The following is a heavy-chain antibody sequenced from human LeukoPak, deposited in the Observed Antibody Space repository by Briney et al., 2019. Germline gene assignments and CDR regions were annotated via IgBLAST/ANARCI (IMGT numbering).Heavy chain of an antibody. V-gene: IGHV3-30*18. CDR2: ISYDGSNK. CDR3: AKTGRRWELPYYFDY. CDR1: GFTFSSYG. D-gene: IGHD1-26*01. Sequence: PGGSLRLSCAASGFTFSSYGMHWVRQAPGKGLEWVAVISYDGSNKYYADSVKGRFTISRDNSKNTLYLQMNSLRAEDTAVYYCAKTGRRWELPYYFDYWGQGTLVTVSS. J-gene: IGHJ4*02.